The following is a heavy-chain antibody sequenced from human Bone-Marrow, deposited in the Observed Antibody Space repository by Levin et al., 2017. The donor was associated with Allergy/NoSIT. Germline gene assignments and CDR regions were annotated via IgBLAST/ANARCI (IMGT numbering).Heavy chain of an antibody. J-gene: IGHJ6*03. CDR2: ISSSGNTI. V-gene: IGHV3-48*03. Sequence: GSLRLSCAGSGTSFSSYEMDWIRQAPGKGLEWVSYISSSGNTIYNADSVKGRFTISRDNAKKSLYLQMNSLRVEDTATYYCASLRHGYSYHYMDVWGKGTTVIVSS. D-gene: IGHD5-12*01. CDR1: GTSFSSYE. CDR3: ASLRHGYSYHYMDV.